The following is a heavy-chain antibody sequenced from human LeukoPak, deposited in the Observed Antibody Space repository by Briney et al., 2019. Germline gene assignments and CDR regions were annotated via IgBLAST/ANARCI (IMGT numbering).Heavy chain of an antibody. CDR3: AKGGGHDETHPDY. V-gene: IGHV3-23*01. D-gene: IGHD3-10*01. CDR1: GLTFSSYA. J-gene: IGHJ4*02. Sequence: GGSLRLSCAASGLTFSSYAMSWVRQAPGKGLEWVSAISGSGGSTYYADSVKGRFTISRDNSKNTLYLQMNSLRAEDTAVYYCAKGGGHDETHPDYWGQGTLVTVSS. CDR2: ISGSGGST.